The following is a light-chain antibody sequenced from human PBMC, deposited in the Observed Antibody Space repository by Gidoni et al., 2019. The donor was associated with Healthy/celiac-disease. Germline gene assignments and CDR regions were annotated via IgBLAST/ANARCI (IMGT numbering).Light chain of an antibody. CDR2: AAS. CDR3: QKYNSAPFT. J-gene: IGKJ3*01. Sequence: DIQLTPSPSSLSASVGDGVTITCRSRQGISNYLAWYQQKPGKVPKLLIYAASTLQSGVPSRFSGSGSGTDFTLTISRLQPEDVATYYCQKYNSAPFTFGPGTKVDIK. V-gene: IGKV1-27*01. CDR1: QGISNY.